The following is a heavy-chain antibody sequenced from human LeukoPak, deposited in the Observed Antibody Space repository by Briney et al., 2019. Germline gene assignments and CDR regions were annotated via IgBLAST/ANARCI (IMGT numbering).Heavy chain of an antibody. CDR2: IYSSGNT. D-gene: IGHD1-26*01. V-gene: IGHV4-4*07. J-gene: IGHJ6*03. CDR1: GGSISSYY. CDR3: GREKGEDSGPSFRYYYYYYLDV. Sequence: SEPLSLTCTVSGGSISSYYWNWIRQPAGKGLEWIGRIYSSGNTNYNPSLKSRVSMSVDTSKNQFSLKLSSVTAADTAAYYCGREKGEDSGPSFRYYYYYYLDVGGKGTTVPVS.